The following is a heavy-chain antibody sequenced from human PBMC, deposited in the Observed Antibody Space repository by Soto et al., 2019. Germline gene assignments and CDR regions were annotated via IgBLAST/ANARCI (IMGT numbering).Heavy chain of an antibody. CDR2: INHSGST. CDR1: GECFIRWY. Sequence: SETLSLTCAVYGECFIRWYWSWNRQPPGKGLEWIGEINHSGSTNYNPSLKSRVTISVDTSKNQFSLKLSSVTAADTAVYYCAILVRGVIMSYYMDGWGKGTTVTVSS. CDR3: AILVRGVIMSYYMDG. J-gene: IGHJ6*03. V-gene: IGHV4-34*01. D-gene: IGHD3-10*01.